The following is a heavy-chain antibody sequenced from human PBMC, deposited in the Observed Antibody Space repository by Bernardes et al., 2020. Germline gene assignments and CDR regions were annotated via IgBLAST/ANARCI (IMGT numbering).Heavy chain of an antibody. CDR1: GFSFRSQG. Sequence: GGSLRLSCAASGFSFRSQGMHWVRQAPGKGLEWVAAISDEGSGKYYADCVKGRFTISRDNAKSTLFLQMNGLRAEDTAVYYCARVYCDSTSCYYFDYWGQGTLVTVSS. CDR2: ISDEGSGK. V-gene: IGHV3-33*01. CDR3: ARVYCDSTSCYYFDY. D-gene: IGHD2-2*01. J-gene: IGHJ4*02.